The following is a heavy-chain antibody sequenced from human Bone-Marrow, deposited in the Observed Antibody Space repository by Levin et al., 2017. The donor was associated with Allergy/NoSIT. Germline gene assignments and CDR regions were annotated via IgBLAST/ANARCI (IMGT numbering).Heavy chain of an antibody. V-gene: IGHV2-5*02. J-gene: IGHJ5*02. D-gene: IGHD1-26*01. CDR1: GFSLSTSGVG. Sequence: ESGPTLVKPTQTLTLTCTFSGFSLSTSGVGVDWIRQSPGKALEWLALIYWDDDKRYSPSLKTRLTITKDISKNLVVLKMTNMDPLDTATYYCATRSGSHLPPRSWLDPLGQGILVTVSS. CDR2: IYWDDDK. CDR3: ATRSGSHLPPRSWLDP.